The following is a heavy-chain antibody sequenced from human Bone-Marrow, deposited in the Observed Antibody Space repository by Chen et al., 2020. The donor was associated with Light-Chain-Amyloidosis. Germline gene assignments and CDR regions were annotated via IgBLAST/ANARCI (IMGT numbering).Heavy chain of an antibody. Sequence: QVQLVESGGGVVQPGRPLRLSCAASGFTFSSYGMHWVRQAPGKGLEWVAVISYDGSNKYYADSGKGRFTISRDNSKNSLYLQMNSLRAEDTAVYYCAKGTTFDYWGQGTLVTVSS. CDR2: ISYDGSNK. V-gene: IGHV3-30*18. CDR1: GFTFSSYG. CDR3: AKGTTFDY. D-gene: IGHD2-2*01. J-gene: IGHJ4*02.